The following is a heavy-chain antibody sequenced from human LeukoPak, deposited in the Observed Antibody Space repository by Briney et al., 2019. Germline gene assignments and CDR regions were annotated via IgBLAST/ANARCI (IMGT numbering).Heavy chain of an antibody. D-gene: IGHD4-17*01. CDR2: VSRSSRHL. CDR3: VRDFDTVTTAYLQL. Sequence: GGSLRLSCAATGFTFSSYSMNWVRQAPGKGLEWVSSVSRSSRHLYYADSVKGRFTISRDDAKNSVYLQMNSLRADETAVYYCVRDFDTVTTAYLQLWGQGNLVTVSS. CDR1: GFTFSSYS. V-gene: IGHV3-21*01. J-gene: IGHJ1*01.